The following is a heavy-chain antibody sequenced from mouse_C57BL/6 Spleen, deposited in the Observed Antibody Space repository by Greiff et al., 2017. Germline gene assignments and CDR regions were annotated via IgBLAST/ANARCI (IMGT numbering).Heavy chain of an antibody. CDR3: ARIRDYYGSSLYYFDY. Sequence: VQLMESGAELARPGASVKLSCKASGYTFTSYGISWVKQRTGQGLEWIGEIYPRSGNTYYNEKFKGKATLTADKSSSTAYMELRSLTSEDSAVYFCARIRDYYGSSLYYFDYWGQGTTLTVSS. J-gene: IGHJ2*01. CDR1: GYTFTSYG. D-gene: IGHD1-1*01. CDR2: IYPRSGNT. V-gene: IGHV1-81*01.